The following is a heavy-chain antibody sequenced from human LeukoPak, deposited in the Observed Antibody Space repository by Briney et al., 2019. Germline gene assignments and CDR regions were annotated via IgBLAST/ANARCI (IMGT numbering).Heavy chain of an antibody. CDR2: IYYSGST. Sequence: SETLSLTCTVSGGSISSSSYYWGWIRQPPGKGLEWIGNIYYSGSTYYNPSLKSRVTISVDTSKNQFSLKLSSVTAADTAVYYCARGISGWYLFDYWGQGTLVTVSS. V-gene: IGHV4-39*01. J-gene: IGHJ4*02. CDR3: ARGISGWYLFDY. CDR1: GGSISSSSYY. D-gene: IGHD6-19*01.